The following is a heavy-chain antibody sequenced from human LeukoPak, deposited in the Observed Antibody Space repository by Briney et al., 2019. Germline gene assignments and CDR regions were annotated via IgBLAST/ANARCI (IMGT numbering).Heavy chain of an antibody. Sequence: ASVKVSCKASGGTFSSYAISWVRQAPGQGLEWMGRIIPILGIANYAQKFQGRVTITADKSTSTAYMELSSLRSEDTAVYYCASLVGSSTSLYYSDYWGQGTLVTVSS. CDR3: ASLVGSSTSLYYSDY. D-gene: IGHD2-2*01. CDR2: IIPILGIA. V-gene: IGHV1-69*04. CDR1: GGTFSSYA. J-gene: IGHJ4*02.